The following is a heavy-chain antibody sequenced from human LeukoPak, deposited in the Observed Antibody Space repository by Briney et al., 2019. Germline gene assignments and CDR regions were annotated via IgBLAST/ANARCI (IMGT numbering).Heavy chain of an antibody. V-gene: IGHV1-2*06. CDR1: GYTFTGYY. J-gene: IGHJ4*02. CDR2: INPNSGGT. Sequence: ASVKVSCKASGYTFTGYYMHWVRQAPGQGLEWMGRINPNSGGTNYAQKFQGRVTMTRDTSISTAYMELSRLRPDDTAVYYCARGGVEYSSSSEADYWGQGALVTVSS. D-gene: IGHD6-6*01. CDR3: ARGGVEYSSSSEADY.